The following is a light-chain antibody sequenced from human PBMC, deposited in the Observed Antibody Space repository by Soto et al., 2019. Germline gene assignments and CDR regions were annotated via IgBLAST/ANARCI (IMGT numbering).Light chain of an antibody. CDR3: CSYAGSFYV. CDR1: SSDVGSYNL. Sequence: QSALTQPASVSGSPGQSITISCTGTSSDVGSYNLVSWYQQHPGKAPKLMIYEGSKRPSGVSNRFSGSKSGNTASLTISELQAEDEADYYCCSYAGSFYVFGTGTKVTVL. J-gene: IGLJ1*01. V-gene: IGLV2-23*01. CDR2: EGS.